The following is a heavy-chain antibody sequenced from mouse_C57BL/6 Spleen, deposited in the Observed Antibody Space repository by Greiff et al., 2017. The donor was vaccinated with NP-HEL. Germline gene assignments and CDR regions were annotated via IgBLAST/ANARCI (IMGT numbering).Heavy chain of an antibody. CDR1: GFSLTSYG. CDR3: AKGYYGSSPYYYAMDY. V-gene: IGHV2-5*01. J-gene: IGHJ4*01. Sequence: VKLMESGPGLVQPSQSLSITCTVSGFSLTSYGVHWVRQSPGKGLEWLGVIWRGGSTDYNAAFMSRLSITKDNSKSQVFFKMNSLQADDTAIYYCAKGYYGSSPYYYAMDYWGQGTSVTVSS. D-gene: IGHD1-1*01. CDR2: IWRGGST.